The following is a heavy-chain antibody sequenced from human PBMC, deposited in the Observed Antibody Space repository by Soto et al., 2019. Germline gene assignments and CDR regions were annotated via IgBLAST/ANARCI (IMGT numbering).Heavy chain of an antibody. Sequence: GGSLRLSCAASGFTFSSYEMNWVRQAPGKGLEWVSYISSSGSTIYYADSVKGRFTISRDNAKNSLYLQMNSLRAEDTAVYYCARALDYDSSGYYYWGQGTLVTVSS. D-gene: IGHD3-22*01. CDR2: ISSSGSTI. CDR3: ARALDYDSSGYYY. J-gene: IGHJ4*02. CDR1: GFTFSSYE. V-gene: IGHV3-48*03.